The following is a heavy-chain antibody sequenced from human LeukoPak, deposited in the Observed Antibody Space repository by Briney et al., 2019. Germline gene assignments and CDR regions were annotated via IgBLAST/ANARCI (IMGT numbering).Heavy chain of an antibody. D-gene: IGHD6-13*01. CDR1: GFTFSSYG. CDR3: AKATEYSSSWYSVY. CDR2: IRYDGSNK. Sequence: GGSLRLSCAASGFTFSSYGMHWVRQAPGKGLEWVAFIRYDGSNKYYADSVKGRFTISRDNSKNTLYLQMNSLRAEDTAVYYCAKATEYSSSWYSVYWGQGTLVTVSS. J-gene: IGHJ4*02. V-gene: IGHV3-30*02.